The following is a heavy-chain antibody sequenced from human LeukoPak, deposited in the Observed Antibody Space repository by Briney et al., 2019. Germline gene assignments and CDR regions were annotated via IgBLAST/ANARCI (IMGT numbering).Heavy chain of an antibody. Sequence: ASETLSLTCTVSGGSISSYYWSWIRQPPGKGLEWIGYIYYSGSTNYNPSLKSRVTISVDTSKNQFSLKLSSVTAADTAVYYCARDLDYGDYYFDYWGQGTLVTVSS. D-gene: IGHD4-17*01. CDR1: GGSISSYY. CDR3: ARDLDYGDYYFDY. V-gene: IGHV4-59*12. J-gene: IGHJ4*02. CDR2: IYYSGST.